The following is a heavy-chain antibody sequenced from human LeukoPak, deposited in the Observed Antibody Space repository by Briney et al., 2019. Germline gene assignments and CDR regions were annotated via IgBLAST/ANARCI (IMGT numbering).Heavy chain of an antibody. CDR3: ARDTLGEGEDANYAVHYFDY. V-gene: IGHV3-7*01. CDR2: IKQDGNEK. D-gene: IGHD4/OR15-4a*01. CDR1: GFRFNTFW. Sequence: PGGSLRLSCAASGFRFNTFWMSWVRQAPGKGLEWVANIKQDGNEKYYADSVKGRFTISRDNGKNSLDLQMNSLRADDTAFYYCARDTLGEGEDANYAVHYFDYWGQGTLVTVSS. J-gene: IGHJ4*02.